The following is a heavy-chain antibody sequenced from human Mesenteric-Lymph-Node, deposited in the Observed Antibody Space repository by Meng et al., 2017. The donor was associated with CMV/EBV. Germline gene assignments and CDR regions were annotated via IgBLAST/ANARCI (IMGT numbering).Heavy chain of an antibody. CDR2: MNPNSGNT. D-gene: IGHD3-3*01. J-gene: IGHJ5*02. Sequence: VSVKVSCKASGYTFTSYDINWVRQATGQGLEWMGWMNPNSGNTGYAQKFQGRVTITRNTSISTAYMELSSLRSEDTAVYYCARGGFTIFGVVITTVVGYNWFDPWGQGTLVTVSS. CDR1: GYTFTSYD. CDR3: ARGGFTIFGVVITTVVGYNWFDP. V-gene: IGHV1-8*03.